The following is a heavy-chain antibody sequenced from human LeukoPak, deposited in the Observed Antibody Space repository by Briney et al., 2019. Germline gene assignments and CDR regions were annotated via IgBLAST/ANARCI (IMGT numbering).Heavy chain of an antibody. J-gene: IGHJ4*02. D-gene: IGHD2-15*01. CDR3: ARVGYCSGDRCYLHFDY. Sequence: ASVKVSCKASGYIFTDYYIHWMRQAPGQGLEWMGWINPKNGDTNYAQKFQGRVTMTRDTSISTVYMELNRLTSDDTALYYCARVGYCSGDRCYLHFDYWGQGTLVTVSS. CDR2: INPKNGDT. V-gene: IGHV1-2*02. CDR1: GYIFTDYY.